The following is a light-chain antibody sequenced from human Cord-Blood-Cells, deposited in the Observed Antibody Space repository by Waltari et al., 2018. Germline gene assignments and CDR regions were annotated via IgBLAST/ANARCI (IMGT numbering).Light chain of an antibody. CDR2: DVS. CDR3: CSYAGSSTYYV. V-gene: IGLV2-23*02. CDR1: SSDVGSYNL. Sequence: QSALTQPASVSGSPGQSITISCTGTSSDVGSYNLVSWYQQHPGKAPKLMIYDVSKRPSVVSNRVSGSKSGNTASLTISGRQAEDEADYYCCSYAGSSTYYVCGTGTKVTVL. J-gene: IGLJ1*01.